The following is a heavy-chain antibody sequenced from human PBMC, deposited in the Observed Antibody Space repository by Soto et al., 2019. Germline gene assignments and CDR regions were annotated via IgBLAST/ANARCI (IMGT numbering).Heavy chain of an antibody. D-gene: IGHD7-27*01. CDR1: GFTFSSYA. CDR2: ISGSADST. V-gene: IGHV3-23*01. J-gene: IGHJ6*02. Sequence: GGSLRLSCAASGFTFSSYAMSWVRQAPGKGLEWVSVISGSADSTLYADSVKGRFTISRDNSKDTLNLQMDSLGVEDTAVYYCAKWGRSTLECYRYYGMDVWGQGTTVTVSS. CDR3: AKWGRSTLECYRYYGMDV.